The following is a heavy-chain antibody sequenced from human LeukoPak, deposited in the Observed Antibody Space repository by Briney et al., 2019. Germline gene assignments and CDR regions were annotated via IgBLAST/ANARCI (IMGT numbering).Heavy chain of an antibody. CDR3: ARLCSGGSCYYYYMDV. V-gene: IGHV4-34*01. CDR2: INHSGST. Sequence: SETLSLTCAVYGASFSGYYWSWIRQPPGKGLEWIGEINHSGSTNYNPSLKSRVTISVDTSKNQFSLKLSSVTAADTAVYYCARLCSGGSCYYYYMDVWGKGTTVTVSS. D-gene: IGHD2-15*01. CDR1: GASFSGYY. J-gene: IGHJ6*03.